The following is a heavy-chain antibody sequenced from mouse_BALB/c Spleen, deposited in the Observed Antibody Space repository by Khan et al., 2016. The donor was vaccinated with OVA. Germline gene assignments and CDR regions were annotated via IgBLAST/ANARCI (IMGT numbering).Heavy chain of an antibody. CDR2: ISSGSSTI. CDR1: GFTFSSFG. J-gene: IGHJ2*01. V-gene: IGHV5-17*02. CDR3: ASSNWDY. D-gene: IGHD4-1*01. Sequence: EVELVESGGGLVQPGGSRKLSCAASGFTFSSFGMHWVRQAPEKGLEWVAYISSGSSTIYYADTVKGRFTISRDSPRNTLFLQTTSLRSEDTAMYYCASSNWDYWGQGTTLTVSS.